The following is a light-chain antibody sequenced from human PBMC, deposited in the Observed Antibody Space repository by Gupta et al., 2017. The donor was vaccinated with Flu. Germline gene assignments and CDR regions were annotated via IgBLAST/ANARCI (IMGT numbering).Light chain of an antibody. CDR1: QDIGHD. V-gene: IGKV1-17*01. Sequence: PSPLSASVGDRVTITCRASQDIGHDLGWYQQKPGKAPRRLIYSASTLQSEVPSRFSGSGYGTDFTLTISSLRPEDFATYYCLQHNSYPFTFGPGTKV. CDR3: LQHNSYPFT. J-gene: IGKJ3*01. CDR2: SAS.